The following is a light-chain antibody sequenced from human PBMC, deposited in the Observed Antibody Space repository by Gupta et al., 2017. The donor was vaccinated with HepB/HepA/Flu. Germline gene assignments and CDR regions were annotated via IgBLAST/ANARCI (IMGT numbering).Light chain of an antibody. CDR1: QNINNW. CDR3: QNDTSSSAT. Sequence: DIPMTQSPSTLSASVGDRVTITCRASQNINNWLAWYPQKPGKAPKVLIYQASNLAPGVPSRFSGGGSGTEFTLTISRLQPDDFATYYCQNDTSSSATFGQGTKVEIK. V-gene: IGKV1-5*03. J-gene: IGKJ1*01. CDR2: QAS.